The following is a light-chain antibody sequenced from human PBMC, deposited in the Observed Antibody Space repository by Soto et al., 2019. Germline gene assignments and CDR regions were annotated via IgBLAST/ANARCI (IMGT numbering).Light chain of an antibody. V-gene: IGKV1-5*03. Sequence: DIQLTQSPSSLSASVGDRVTITCRASQRISSWLAWYQQKPGKAPKLLIYKASSLESGVPSRFSGSGSGTEFTITISRLQPDDFATYYCQQANSFPLPVGGGTKVDSK. J-gene: IGKJ4*01. CDR1: QRISSW. CDR2: KAS. CDR3: QQANSFPLP.